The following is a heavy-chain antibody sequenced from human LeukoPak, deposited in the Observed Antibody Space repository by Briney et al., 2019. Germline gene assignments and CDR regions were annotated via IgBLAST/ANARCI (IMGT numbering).Heavy chain of an antibody. Sequence: ASVKVSCKASGYTFTGYYMHWVRQAPGQGLEWMGWINPNSGGTNYAQKFQGRVTMTRDTSISTAYMELSRLRPDDTAVYYCARRVYYYDSSGYSGYYYMDVWGKGTTVTVSS. D-gene: IGHD3-22*01. CDR3: ARRVYYYDSSGYSGYYYMDV. CDR2: INPNSGGT. V-gene: IGHV1-2*02. J-gene: IGHJ6*03. CDR1: GYTFTGYY.